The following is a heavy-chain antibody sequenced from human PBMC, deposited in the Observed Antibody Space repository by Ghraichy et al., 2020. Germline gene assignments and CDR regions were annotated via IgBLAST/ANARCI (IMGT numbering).Heavy chain of an antibody. Sequence: SVKVSCKASGGTFSSYAISWVRQAPGQGLEWMGGIIPIFGTAHYAQKFQGRVTITADESTSTAYMELSSLRSEDTAVYYCARGKDSHGYLDYWGQGTLVPVSS. CDR2: IIPIFGTA. D-gene: IGHD3-22*01. V-gene: IGHV1-69*13. CDR1: GGTFSSYA. CDR3: ARGKDSHGYLDY. J-gene: IGHJ4*02.